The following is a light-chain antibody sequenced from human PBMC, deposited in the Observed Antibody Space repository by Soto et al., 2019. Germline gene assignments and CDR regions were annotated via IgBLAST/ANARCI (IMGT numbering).Light chain of an antibody. J-gene: IGKJ5*01. Sequence: AIQVTQSPSSLSASVGDRVTITCRASQDIRGALAWYQQKPGKPPRLLIYDVSTLESGVPSRFSGSSSVTEFTLTISSLQSEDFGTYLCQQFNSYPITFGHGTRLEIK. CDR2: DVS. CDR1: QDIRGA. CDR3: QQFNSYPIT. V-gene: IGKV1-13*02.